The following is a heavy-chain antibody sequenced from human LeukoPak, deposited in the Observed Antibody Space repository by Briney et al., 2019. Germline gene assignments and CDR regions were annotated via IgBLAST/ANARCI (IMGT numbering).Heavy chain of an antibody. CDR3: AGTYYDILTGPQNWLDP. CDR2: IRYDGSNK. D-gene: IGHD3-9*01. Sequence: PGGSLRLSCAESGFTFSSYGMHWVRQAPGKGLEWVAFIRYDGSNKYYADSVKGRFTMSRDNSKNTLYLQMNSLRAEDTGVYYCAGTYYDILTGPQNWLDPWGQGTLVTVSS. V-gene: IGHV3-30*02. J-gene: IGHJ5*02. CDR1: GFTFSSYG.